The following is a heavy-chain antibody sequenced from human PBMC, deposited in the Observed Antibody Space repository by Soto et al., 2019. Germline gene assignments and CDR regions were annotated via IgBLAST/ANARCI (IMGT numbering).Heavy chain of an antibody. Sequence: QVQLVQSGAEVKKPGSSVKVSCKASGGTFGSYAISWVRQAPGQGLEWMGGIIPIFTTANYPQKFQGRVTLTADESTSTAYMELSRLRSEDTALYYCVKEGTAGGWIAPWGQGTLVPVSS. CDR3: VKEGTAGGWIAP. V-gene: IGHV1-69*01. CDR1: GGTFGSYA. D-gene: IGHD6-25*01. J-gene: IGHJ5*02. CDR2: IIPIFTTA.